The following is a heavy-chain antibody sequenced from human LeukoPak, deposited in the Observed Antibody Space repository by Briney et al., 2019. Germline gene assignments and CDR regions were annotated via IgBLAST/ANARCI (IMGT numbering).Heavy chain of an antibody. V-gene: IGHV3-23*01. J-gene: IGHJ4*02. D-gene: IGHD3-22*01. CDR1: GFTFSGYA. CDR3: ASHYYDSSGYLDRIFDY. CDR2: ISGSGGST. Sequence: GGSLRLSCAASGFTFSGYAMSWVRQAPGKGLEWVSAISGSGGSTYYADSVKGRFTISRDNSKNTLYLQMNSLRAEDTAVYYCASHYYDSSGYLDRIFDYWGQGTLVTVSS.